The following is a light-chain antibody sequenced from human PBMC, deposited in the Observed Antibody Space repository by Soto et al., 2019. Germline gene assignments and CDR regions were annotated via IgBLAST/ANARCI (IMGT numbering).Light chain of an antibody. J-gene: IGKJ1*01. CDR2: GAS. V-gene: IGKV3-20*01. Sequence: EIVLTQSPGTLSLSPGERATLSCRASQTVRSSYLAWYQQKPGQAPRLLIYGASSRATGIPDRFSGSGSGSDFTLTISGLEPEDFAVYYCQQYASSWTFGQGTKGEIK. CDR1: QTVRSSY. CDR3: QQYASSWT.